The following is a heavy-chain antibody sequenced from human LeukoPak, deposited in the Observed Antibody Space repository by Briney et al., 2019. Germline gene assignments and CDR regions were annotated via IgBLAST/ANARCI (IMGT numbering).Heavy chain of an antibody. D-gene: IGHD3-16*01. CDR3: ARQVGNAYYAAYFDY. CDR2: IYPGDSDT. CDR1: GYNSTTYW. Sequence: GESLKISCKGSGYNSTTYWIGWVRQMPGKGLECMGIIYPGDSDTRYSPSFQGQVTISADKSISTAYVQWSSLKASDTAIYYCARQVGNAYYAAYFDYWGQGTLVTVSS. V-gene: IGHV5-51*01. J-gene: IGHJ4*02.